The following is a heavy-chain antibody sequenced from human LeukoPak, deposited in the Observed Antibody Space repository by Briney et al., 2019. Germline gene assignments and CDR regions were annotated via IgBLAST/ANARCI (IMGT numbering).Heavy chain of an antibody. D-gene: IGHD4-11*01. J-gene: IGHJ4*02. CDR3: ANTPSGGYSNGEDY. CDR2: ISSSSSTI. Sequence: GGSLRLSCAASGFIFSSYSMNWVRQAPGKGLEWVSYISSSSSTIYYADSVKGRFTISRDNAKNSLYLQMNSLRAEDTAVYYCANTPSGGYSNGEDYWGQGTLVTVSS. V-gene: IGHV3-48*04. CDR1: GFIFSSYS.